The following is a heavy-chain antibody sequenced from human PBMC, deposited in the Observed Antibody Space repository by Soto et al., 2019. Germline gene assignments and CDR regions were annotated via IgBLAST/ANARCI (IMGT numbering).Heavy chain of an antibody. CDR1: GFTFSSFW. CDR2: IKQDGSEE. V-gene: IGHV3-7*05. Sequence: DVQLVESGGGLVPPGGSLRLSCAASGFTFSSFWMSWVRQAPGKGLEWVANIKQDGSEENYVDSVKGRFTISRDNAKNSLYLQMNRLRAEDTAVYYCTRDRGQLKWGQGTLVTVSS. J-gene: IGHJ4*02. CDR3: TRDRGQLK. D-gene: IGHD1-1*01.